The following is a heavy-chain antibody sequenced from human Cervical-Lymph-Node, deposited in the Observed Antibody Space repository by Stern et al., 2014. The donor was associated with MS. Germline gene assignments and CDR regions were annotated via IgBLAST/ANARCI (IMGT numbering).Heavy chain of an antibody. CDR3: ARGVTRSSYYYGLDV. J-gene: IGHJ6*02. Sequence: QVQLVQSGAEVRKSGASVKISCKASGYTFIVYYMHWVRQAPGQGLEWMGLIIPGDGTTSYSQNFQGRVTMTRDTATSTVYMHLSSLRSDDTAVYFCARGVTRSSYYYGLDVWGQGTTVTVSS. CDR2: IIPGDGTT. V-gene: IGHV1-46*01. CDR1: GYTFIVYY. D-gene: IGHD3-16*02.